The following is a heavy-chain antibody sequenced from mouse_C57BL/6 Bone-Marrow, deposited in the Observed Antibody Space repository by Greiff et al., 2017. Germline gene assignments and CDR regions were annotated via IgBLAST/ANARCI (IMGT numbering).Heavy chain of an antibody. CDR3: ARLTGGY. V-gene: IGHV1-80*01. J-gene: IGHJ2*01. D-gene: IGHD4-1*01. CDR2: IYPGDGDT. Sequence: QVQLQQSGAELVKPGASVKISCKASGYAFSSYWMNWVKPRPGKGLEWIGQIYPGDGDTNYNGKFKGKATLTADKSSSTAYMQLSSLTSEDSAVYFCARLTGGYWGQGTTLTVSS. CDR1: GYAFSSYW.